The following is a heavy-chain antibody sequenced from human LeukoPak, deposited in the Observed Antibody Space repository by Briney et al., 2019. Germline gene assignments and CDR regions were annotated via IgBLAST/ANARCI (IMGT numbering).Heavy chain of an antibody. J-gene: IGHJ4*02. CDR2: IYYSGST. CDR1: GGSISSYY. V-gene: IGHV4-59*01. Sequence: SETLSLTCTVSGGSISSYYWSWIRQPPGKGLEWIGYIYYSGSTNYNPSLKSRVTISVDTSKNQFSLKLSSVTAADTAVYYCARGISRNLDYWGQGTLVTVSS. CDR3: ARGISRNLDY. D-gene: IGHD3-3*01.